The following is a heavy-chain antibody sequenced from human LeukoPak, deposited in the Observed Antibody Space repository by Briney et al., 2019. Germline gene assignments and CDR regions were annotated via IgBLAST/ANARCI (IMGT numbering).Heavy chain of an antibody. D-gene: IGHD1-26*01. CDR1: GFTFSSYN. CDR3: ARDPYSGSYGADYYYYMDV. J-gene: IGHJ6*03. CDR2: ITSGSSHT. Sequence: GGSLRLSCAASGFTFSSYNMNWVRQTPGQGLEWVSSITSGSSHTYYADSVKGRFTISRDNAKSSLYLQMNSLRAEDTAVYYCARDPYSGSYGADYYYYMDVWGKGTTVTISS. V-gene: IGHV3-21*01.